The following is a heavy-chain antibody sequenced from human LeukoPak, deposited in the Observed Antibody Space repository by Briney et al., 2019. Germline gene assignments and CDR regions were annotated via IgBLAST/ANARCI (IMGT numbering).Heavy chain of an antibody. CDR3: ARIRGTESGLSHFDS. D-gene: IGHD2-8*02. CDR2: IIPVLGIA. CDR1: GGTLSSYP. J-gene: IGHJ4*02. V-gene: IGHV1-69*02. Sequence: SVKVSCKASGGTLSSYPTCWVRQAPGQGLEWMGRIIPVLGIANYAQTFQGRVTITADKSSSTAYMELSSLRSEDTAVYYCARIRGTESGLSHFDSWGPGTLVSVSS.